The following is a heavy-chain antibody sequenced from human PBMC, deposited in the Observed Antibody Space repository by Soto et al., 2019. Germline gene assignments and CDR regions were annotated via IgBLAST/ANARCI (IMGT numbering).Heavy chain of an antibody. Sequence: ESGGGVVQPGGSLRLSCAASGFSFSIYGMHWVRQAPDKGLEWVAVIWSDGSQEYYAESVRGRFTISRDNSINTLYLQMNSLRAEDTAVYYCARGPYFSWNLDVWGRGTLVTVSS. D-gene: IGHD3-9*01. V-gene: IGHV3-33*01. CDR1: GFSFSIYG. CDR3: ARGPYFSWNLDV. CDR2: IWSDGSQE. J-gene: IGHJ2*01.